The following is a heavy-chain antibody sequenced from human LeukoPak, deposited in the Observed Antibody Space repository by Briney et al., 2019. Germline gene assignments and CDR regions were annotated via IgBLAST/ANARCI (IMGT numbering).Heavy chain of an antibody. Sequence: GASVKVSCKASVYTFTIYGITWVRQPPGQGLEWMGWISVYNGNTNYAQKLQDRVTMTTDTSTSTAYMELRSLRSDDTAVYSCARGYRGRPTCHELHYWGQGTLVTVSS. J-gene: IGHJ4*02. CDR2: ISVYNGNT. D-gene: IGHD1-26*01. CDR3: ARGYRGRPTCHELHY. V-gene: IGHV1-18*01. CDR1: VYTFTIYG.